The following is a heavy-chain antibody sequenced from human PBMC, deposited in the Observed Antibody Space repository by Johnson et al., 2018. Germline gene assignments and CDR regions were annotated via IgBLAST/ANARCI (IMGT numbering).Heavy chain of an antibody. CDR3: AKEGASSSWYRTRDDAFDI. Sequence: QVQLQESGGGVVQPGRSRRLSCAASGFTFSRYGMHWVRQAPGKGLEWVAVISYDGSNKYYADSVKGRFTISRDNSKNTLYLQMNSLRAEDTAVYYCAKEGASSSWYRTRDDAFDIWGQGTMVTVSS. V-gene: IGHV3-30*18. J-gene: IGHJ3*02. CDR1: GFTFSRYG. D-gene: IGHD6-13*01. CDR2: ISYDGSNK.